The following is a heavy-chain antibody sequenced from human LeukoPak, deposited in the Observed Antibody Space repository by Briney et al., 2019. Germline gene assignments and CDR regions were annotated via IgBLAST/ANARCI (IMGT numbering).Heavy chain of an antibody. D-gene: IGHD3-3*01. CDR2: IYTSGST. CDR1: GGSISSGSYY. CDR3: ARSYFYEYFQH. J-gene: IGHJ1*01. Sequence: SETLSLTCTVSGGSISSGSYYWSWIRQPAGKGLEWIGRIYTSGSTNYNPSLKSRVTISVDTSKNQFSLKLSSVTAADTAVHYCARSYFYEYFQHWGQGTLVTVSS. V-gene: IGHV4-61*02.